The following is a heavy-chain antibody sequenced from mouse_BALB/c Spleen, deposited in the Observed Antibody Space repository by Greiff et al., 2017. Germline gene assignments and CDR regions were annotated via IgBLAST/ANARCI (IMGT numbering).Heavy chain of an antibody. CDR2: IDPSDSYT. J-gene: IGHJ3*01. CDR1: GYTFTSYW. D-gene: IGHD2-1*01. Sequence: QVQLQQPGAELVKPGASVKLSCKASGYTFTSYWMHWVKQRPGQGLEWIGEIDPSDSYTNYNQKFKGKATLTVDKSSSTAYMQLSSPTSEDSAVYYCARTGYGNPGFAYWGQGTLVTVSA. CDR3: ARTGYGNPGFAY. V-gene: IGHV1-69*02.